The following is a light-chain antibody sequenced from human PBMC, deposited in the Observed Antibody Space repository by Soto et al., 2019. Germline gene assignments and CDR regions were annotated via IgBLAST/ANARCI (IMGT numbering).Light chain of an antibody. CDR3: GTWDSSLSVWV. V-gene: IGLV1-51*02. CDR2: ENN. J-gene: IGLJ3*02. Sequence: QSVLTQPPSVSAAPGQKVTISCSGSSSNIGKNYVSCYQQLPGTAPKLLLYENNVRPSGIPARFSGSKSGPSATLGITGLPTGDEADYYCGTWDSSLSVWVFGGGTKLTVL. CDR1: SSNIGKNY.